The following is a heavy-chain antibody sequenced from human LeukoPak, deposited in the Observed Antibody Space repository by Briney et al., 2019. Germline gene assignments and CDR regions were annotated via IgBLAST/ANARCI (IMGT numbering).Heavy chain of an antibody. CDR2: YGGSGGST. J-gene: IGHJ4*02. Sequence: PGGFLRLSCAASGFTFSSYAMGWVRQAPGKGLELVSAYGGSGGSTYYADSVTGRFTISRDNSKNTLYLQMNSLRAEDTAVYYCIWPLRYYWGQGTLVTVSS. V-gene: IGHV3-23*01. D-gene: IGHD3-16*01. CDR1: GFTFSSYA. CDR3: IWPLRYY.